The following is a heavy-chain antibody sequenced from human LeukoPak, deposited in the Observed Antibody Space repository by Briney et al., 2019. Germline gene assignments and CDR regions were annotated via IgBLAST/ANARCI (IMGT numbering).Heavy chain of an antibody. CDR3: VRDFRSADY. Sequence: PGGSLRLSCAASGFTFSTYCMHWVRQAPGKGPMWVSRICPDGTVTNYADSVKARFIISRGNARNTVYLQMNSLRVEDTAVYYCVRDFRSADYWGQGTLVTVSS. CDR2: ICPDGTVT. CDR1: GFTFSTYC. J-gene: IGHJ4*02. V-gene: IGHV3-74*01.